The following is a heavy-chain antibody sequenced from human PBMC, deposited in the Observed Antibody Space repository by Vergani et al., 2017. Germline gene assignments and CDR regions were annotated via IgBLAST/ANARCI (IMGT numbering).Heavy chain of an antibody. D-gene: IGHD6-13*01. CDR1: GGSISSGGYY. CDR2: IYYSGST. J-gene: IGHJ6*03. CDR3: ARDRGAAAERMGYYYYYMDV. Sequence: QVQLQESGPGVVKPSQTLSLTCTVSGGSISSGGYYWSWIRQHPGKGLEWIGYIYYSGSTYYNPSLKSRVTISVDTSKNQFSLKLSFVTAADTAVYYCARDRGAAAERMGYYYYYMDVWGKGTTVTVSS. V-gene: IGHV4-31*03.